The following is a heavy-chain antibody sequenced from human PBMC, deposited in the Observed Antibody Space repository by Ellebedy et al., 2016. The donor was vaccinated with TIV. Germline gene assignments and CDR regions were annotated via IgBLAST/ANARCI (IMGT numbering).Heavy chain of an antibody. CDR2: ISSSRTTI. Sequence: GESLKISCAASGFTFSSSSMNWVRQAPGKGLEWVSYISSSRTTIYYAASVKGRFTISRDNAKNSLYLQMNSLRVEDTAVYYCSREMGDCSGGSCYARRYCYNGMDVWGQGTTVTVSS. J-gene: IGHJ6*02. CDR1: GFTFSSSS. D-gene: IGHD2-15*01. V-gene: IGHV3-48*01. CDR3: SREMGDCSGGSCYARRYCYNGMDV.